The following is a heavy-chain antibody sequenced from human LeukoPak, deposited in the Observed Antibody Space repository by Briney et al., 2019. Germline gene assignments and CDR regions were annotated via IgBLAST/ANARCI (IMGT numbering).Heavy chain of an antibody. Sequence: GASLKISFKGSGSRFTSYWIGWVRQMPGKGLEWMGIIYPGDSDTRYSPSFQGQVTISADKSISTAYLQWSSLKASDTAMYYCARLIVVVISNQVDAFDSWGQGTMVTVSS. CDR2: IYPGDSDT. D-gene: IGHD3-22*01. J-gene: IGHJ3*02. V-gene: IGHV5-51*01. CDR1: GSRFTSYW. CDR3: ARLIVVVISNQVDAFDS.